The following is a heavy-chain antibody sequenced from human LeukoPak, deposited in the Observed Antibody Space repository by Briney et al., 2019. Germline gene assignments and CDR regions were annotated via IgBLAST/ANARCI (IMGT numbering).Heavy chain of an antibody. CDR1: GFTFSSYW. Sequence: HPGGSLRLSCAASGFTFSSYWMHWVRQAPGKGLEWVAYISTTGDNIQYTDSVKGRFTISRDNAKNSLYLQMNSLRAEDTAVYYCARDALVRGVYFDYWGQRSLVTVSS. V-gene: IGHV3-48*04. J-gene: IGHJ4*02. CDR3: ARDALVRGVYFDY. D-gene: IGHD3-10*01. CDR2: ISTTGDNI.